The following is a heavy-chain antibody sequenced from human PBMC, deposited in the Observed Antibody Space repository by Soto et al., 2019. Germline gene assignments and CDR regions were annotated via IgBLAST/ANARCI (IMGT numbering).Heavy chain of an antibody. J-gene: IGHJ4*02. CDR1: GHSLSSGGYY. V-gene: IGHV4-30-4*01. D-gene: IGHD3-16*02. CDR3: ASRYLY. Sequence: SETLSLTCTVSGHSLSSGGYYWSWIRQPPGRGLEWIGYIDSSGSTYYNPSLKSRLTISVDMSKNQFSLRLTSVTAADTAVYYCASRYLYWGQGLLVTVSS. CDR2: IDSSGST.